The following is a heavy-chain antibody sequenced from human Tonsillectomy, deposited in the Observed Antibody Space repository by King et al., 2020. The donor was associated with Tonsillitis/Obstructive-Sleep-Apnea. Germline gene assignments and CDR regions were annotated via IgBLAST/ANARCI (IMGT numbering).Heavy chain of an antibody. CDR1: GGSISSYY. Sequence: QLQESGPRLVKPSETLSLTCTVSGGSISSYYWSWIRQAPGKGLEWIGYIDYSGSTNYNPSLKSRVTTSVDTSRNQFSLKLSAVTAADTAVYYCAREGDDAFDIWGQGTMVTVSS. CDR2: IDYSGST. CDR3: AREGDDAFDI. V-gene: IGHV4-59*01. D-gene: IGHD3-16*01. J-gene: IGHJ3*02.